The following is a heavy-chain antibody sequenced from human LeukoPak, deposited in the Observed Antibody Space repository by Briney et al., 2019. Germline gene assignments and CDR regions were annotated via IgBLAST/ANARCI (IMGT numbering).Heavy chain of an antibody. CDR1: GGSINSYY. Sequence: SETLSLTCTVSGGSINSYYWSWIRQPPGKGLEWIGYIYYNGGTNYNPSLKSRVTISVDTSKNQFSLNLNSVTAADTAVYFCAREGGGGRRDFDSWGQGALVTVSS. CDR3: AREGGGGRRDFDS. CDR2: IYYNGGT. J-gene: IGHJ4*02. V-gene: IGHV4-59*01. D-gene: IGHD3-16*01.